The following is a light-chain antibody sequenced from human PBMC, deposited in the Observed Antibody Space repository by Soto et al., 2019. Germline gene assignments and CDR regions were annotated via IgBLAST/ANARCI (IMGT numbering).Light chain of an antibody. J-gene: IGKJ2*01. CDR1: QSISNW. V-gene: IGKV1-5*03. CDR3: QQYNSYSMYT. CDR2: KAS. Sequence: DIKLTQSHSTLPAFVGERVTLTCRARQSISNWLAWYQQKPGKAPKLLIYKASTLKSGVPSRFSGSGSGTEFTLTISSLQPDDFATYYCQQYNSYSMYTFGQGPRWIS.